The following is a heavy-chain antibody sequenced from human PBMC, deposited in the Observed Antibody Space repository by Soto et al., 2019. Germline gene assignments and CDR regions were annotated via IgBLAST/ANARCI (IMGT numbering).Heavy chain of an antibody. CDR3: ARTVGYNTFDY. CDR2: TYYRSNWCN. J-gene: IGHJ4*02. CDR1: GDSVSSNSAA. D-gene: IGHD5-12*01. V-gene: IGHV6-1*01. Sequence: QVQLQQSGPGLVKPSQTLSLTCAISGDSVSSNSAAWNWIRHSPSRGLEWLGRTYYRSNWCNDYAVSVKSRINITPDTSKNQFSLQLNSVTPEDTAVYYGARTVGYNTFDYWGRGTLVTVSS.